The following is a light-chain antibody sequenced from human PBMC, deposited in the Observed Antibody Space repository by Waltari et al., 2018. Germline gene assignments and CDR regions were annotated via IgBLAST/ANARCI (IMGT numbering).Light chain of an antibody. CDR3: QQLNSYPLT. Sequence: DIQMTQSPSLLSASVGDRVTITCQASQDISYYLNWYQQKPGKAPKLLIYAASTLQSGVPSRFSGSGSGTEFTLTISSLQPEDFATYYCQQLNSYPLTFGGGTKVEIK. V-gene: IGKV1-9*01. J-gene: IGKJ4*01. CDR1: QDISYY. CDR2: AAS.